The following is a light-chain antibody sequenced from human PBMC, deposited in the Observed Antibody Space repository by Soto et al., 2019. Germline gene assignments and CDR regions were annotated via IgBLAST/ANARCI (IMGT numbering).Light chain of an antibody. Sequence: DIHLTQSPYFLSASVGDRVTVTCRASQDISTYLAWFQQKPGKAPQLLVYPASTLQGGVPSRFSGRGSGTEFSLTISSLQPEDFATYYCQQLRTYPYTFGQGTKLDIK. CDR1: QDISTY. CDR3: QQLRTYPYT. V-gene: IGKV1-9*01. CDR2: PAS. J-gene: IGKJ2*01.